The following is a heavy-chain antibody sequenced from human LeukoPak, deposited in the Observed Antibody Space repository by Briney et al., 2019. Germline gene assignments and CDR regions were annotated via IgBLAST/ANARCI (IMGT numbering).Heavy chain of an antibody. J-gene: IGHJ6*02. Sequence: ASVKVSCKASGYTFTGYYMHWVRQAPGQGLEWMGWINPNSGGTNYAQKFQGRVTMTRDTSISTAYMELSRLRSDDTAVYYCARDHLYSGYDWYYYGMDVWGQGTTVTVSS. V-gene: IGHV1-2*02. CDR3: ARDHLYSGYDWYYYGMDV. CDR2: INPNSGGT. D-gene: IGHD5-12*01. CDR1: GYTFTGYY.